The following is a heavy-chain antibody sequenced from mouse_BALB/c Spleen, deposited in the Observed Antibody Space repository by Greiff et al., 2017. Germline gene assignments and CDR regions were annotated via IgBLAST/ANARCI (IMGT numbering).Heavy chain of an antibody. V-gene: IGHV5-15*02. CDR1: GFTFSDYG. D-gene: IGHD2-1*01. CDR3: ARVGNSYAMDY. CDR2: ISNLAYSI. J-gene: IGHJ4*01. Sequence: EVQLQQSGGGLVQPGGSRKLSCAASGFTFSDYGMAWVRQAPGKGPEWVAFISNLAYSIYYADTVTGRFTISRENAKNTLYLEMSSLRSEDTAMYYCARVGNSYAMDYWGQGTSVTVSS.